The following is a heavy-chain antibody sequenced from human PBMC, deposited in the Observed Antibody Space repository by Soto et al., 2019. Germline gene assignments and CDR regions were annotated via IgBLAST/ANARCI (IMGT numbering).Heavy chain of an antibody. V-gene: IGHV3-23*01. Sequence: GGSLRLSCAASGFTFSSYAMSWVRQAPGKGLEWVSAISGSGGSTYYADSVKGRFTISRDNSKNTLYLQMNSLRAEDTAVYYCAKDVLGYCSGGSCYSEIDDAFDIWGQGTMVTVSS. CDR1: GFTFSSYA. J-gene: IGHJ3*02. CDR3: AKDVLGYCSGGSCYSEIDDAFDI. CDR2: ISGSGGST. D-gene: IGHD2-15*01.